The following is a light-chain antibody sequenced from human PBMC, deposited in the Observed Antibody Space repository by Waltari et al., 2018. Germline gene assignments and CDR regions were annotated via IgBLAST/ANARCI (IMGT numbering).Light chain of an antibody. CDR1: QSVSRS. Sequence: EIVLTQSPGTLSLSPGERATLSCRASQSVSRSLAWYQQKPGQAPRLLIYGASSRATGVPDRFSGSGSGTDFSLTISRLEPEXXXVYYCQHYVRLPVSFGQGTKVEIK. CDR2: GAS. J-gene: IGKJ1*01. V-gene: IGKV3-20*01. CDR3: QHYVRLPVS.